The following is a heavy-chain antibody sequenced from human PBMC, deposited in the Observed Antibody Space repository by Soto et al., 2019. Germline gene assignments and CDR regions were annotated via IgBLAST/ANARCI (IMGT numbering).Heavy chain of an antibody. Sequence: QVQLVESGGGVVQPGRALRLSCAASGFTFSSYGMHWVRQAPGKGLEWVAVIWYDGSNKYYADSVKGRFTISRDTSKNTLYLQMNSLRAADTAVYYCARDYIAVAGKTDYFDYLGQGTLVNVSS. J-gene: IGHJ4*02. CDR3: ARDYIAVAGKTDYFDY. CDR1: GFTFSSYG. V-gene: IGHV3-33*01. D-gene: IGHD6-19*01. CDR2: IWYDGSNK.